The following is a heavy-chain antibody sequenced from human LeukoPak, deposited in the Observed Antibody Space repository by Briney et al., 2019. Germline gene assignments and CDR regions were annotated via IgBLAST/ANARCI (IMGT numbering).Heavy chain of an antibody. J-gene: IGHJ4*02. CDR1: GYTFTGYY. CDR2: INPNSGGT. Sequence: GASVKVSCKASGYTFTGYYMHWVRQAPGQGLEWMGWINPNSGGTNYAQKFQGRVTMTRDTSISTAYMELSRLRSDDTAVYYCARDAPIRMVRGTDYWGQGTLVTVSS. V-gene: IGHV1-2*02. CDR3: ARDAPIRMVRGTDY. D-gene: IGHD3-10*01.